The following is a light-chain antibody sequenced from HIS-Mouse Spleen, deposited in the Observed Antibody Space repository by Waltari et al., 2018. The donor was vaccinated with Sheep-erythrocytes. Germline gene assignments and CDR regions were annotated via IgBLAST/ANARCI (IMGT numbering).Light chain of an antibody. CDR1: SSDVGGYNY. V-gene: IGLV2-11*01. CDR3: CSYAGSYTWV. Sequence: QSALTQPRSVSGSPGQSVTISCTGTSSDVGGYNYVSWYQQHPGKAPKLMIYDVSKRPSAVPVRCSGSKSGTTASLTISGIQAEDEADYYCCSYAGSYTWVFGGGTKLTVL. J-gene: IGLJ3*02. CDR2: DVS.